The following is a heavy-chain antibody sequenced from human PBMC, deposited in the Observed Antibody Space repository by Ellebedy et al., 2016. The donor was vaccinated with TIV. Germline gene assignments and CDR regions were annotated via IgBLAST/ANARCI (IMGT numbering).Heavy chain of an antibody. CDR1: GFTFSSYD. CDR2: IGTAGDT. CDR3: ARVRFGDTAVDY. J-gene: IGHJ4*03. V-gene: IGHV3-13*01. D-gene: IGHD2-21*01. Sequence: GGSLRLSCAASGFTFSSYDMHWVRQGTGKGLEWVSAIGTAGDTYYPGSVKGRFTIYRENAKNSLYLQITSLRAEDTAVYYCARVRFGDTAVDYWGQGTLVTVSS.